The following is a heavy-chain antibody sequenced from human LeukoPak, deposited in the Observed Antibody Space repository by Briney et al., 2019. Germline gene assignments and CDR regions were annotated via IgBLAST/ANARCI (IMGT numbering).Heavy chain of an antibody. V-gene: IGHV5-51*01. Sequence: GESLKISCQGSGYSFTTSWIRWERQMPGKCLVWMGIIYPGDSDTKYSPSFQGQVTISADKSITTAYLRWSSLKASDTAMYYCARLSSGYSKDYWGQGTLVTVSS. CDR1: GYSFTTSW. D-gene: IGHD3-22*01. J-gene: IGHJ4*02. CDR3: ARLSSGYSKDY. CDR2: IYPGDSDT.